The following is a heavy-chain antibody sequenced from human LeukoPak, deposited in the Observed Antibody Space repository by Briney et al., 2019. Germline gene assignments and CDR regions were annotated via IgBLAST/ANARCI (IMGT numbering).Heavy chain of an antibody. D-gene: IGHD6-19*01. CDR1: GFTFSDYY. CDR2: ISSSSSYT. J-gene: IGHJ4*02. Sequence: PGGSLRLSCAASGFTFSDYYMSWIRQAPGKGLEWVSYISSSSSYTNYADSVKGRFTISRDNAKNSLYLQMNSLRAEDTAVYYCARETRGAVGSYWGQGTLVTVSS. CDR3: ARETRGAVGSY. V-gene: IGHV3-11*05.